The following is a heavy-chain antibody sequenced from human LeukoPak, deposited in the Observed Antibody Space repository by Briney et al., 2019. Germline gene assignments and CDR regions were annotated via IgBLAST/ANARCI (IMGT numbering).Heavy chain of an antibody. CDR3: ARFNSAVAAIDY. V-gene: IGHV4-59*01. Sequence: SETLSLTCTVSGGSISSYYWSWIRQPPGKGLEWIGYIYYSGSTNYNPSLKSRVTISVDTSKNQFSLKLSSVTAADTAVYYYARFNSAVAAIDYWGQGTLVTVSS. CDR2: IYYSGST. J-gene: IGHJ4*02. CDR1: GGSISSYY. D-gene: IGHD2/OR15-2a*01.